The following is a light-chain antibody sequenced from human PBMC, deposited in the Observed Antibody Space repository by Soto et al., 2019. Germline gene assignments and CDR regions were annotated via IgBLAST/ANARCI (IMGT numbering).Light chain of an antibody. J-gene: IGKJ5*01. Sequence: AIQLTQSPSSLSASVGDRVTITCRASQGISTALAWYQQKPGKPPKLLISDSSILESGVPSRFGGSGSGTVFPLPTSTLHPEDFATYYCKQFDTSPRTFGQGTRL. CDR3: KQFDTSPRT. V-gene: IGKV1-13*02. CDR2: DSS. CDR1: QGISTA.